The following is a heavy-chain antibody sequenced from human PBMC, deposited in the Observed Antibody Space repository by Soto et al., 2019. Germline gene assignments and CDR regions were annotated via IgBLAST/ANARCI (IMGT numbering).Heavy chain of an antibody. CDR2: IYYSGST. V-gene: IGHV4-30-4*02. CDR3: ARDRIGDYSNYCFDP. D-gene: IGHD4-4*01. J-gene: IGHJ5*02. Sequence: SDTLSLTCTVSGGSISSGDYYWSWIRQPPGKGLEWIGYIYYSGSTYYNPSLKSRVTISVDTSKNQFSLKLSSVTAADTAVYYCARDRIGDYSNYCFDPWGQGTLVTVSS. CDR1: GGSISSGDYY.